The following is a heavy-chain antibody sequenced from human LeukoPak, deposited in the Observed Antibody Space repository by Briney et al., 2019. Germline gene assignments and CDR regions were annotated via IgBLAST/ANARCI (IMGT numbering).Heavy chain of an antibody. CDR3: AREDPGITIFGVVYDYYYYMDV. Sequence: GGSLRLSCAASGFTFSSYSMNWVRQAPGKGLEWVSYISSSSSTIYYADSVKGRFTISRDNAKNSLYLQMYSLRAEDTAVYYCAREDPGITIFGVVYDYYYYMDVWGKGTTVTVSS. CDR2: ISSSSSTI. J-gene: IGHJ6*03. V-gene: IGHV3-48*01. CDR1: GFTFSSYS. D-gene: IGHD3-3*01.